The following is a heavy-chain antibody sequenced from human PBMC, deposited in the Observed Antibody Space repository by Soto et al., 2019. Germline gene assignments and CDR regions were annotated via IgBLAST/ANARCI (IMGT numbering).Heavy chain of an antibody. V-gene: IGHV1-18*01. CDR1: GYTFTSYG. D-gene: IGHD6-19*01. CDR3: AGDPVAGSYFDY. CDR2: INAYNGNT. Sequence: QVQLVQSGAEVKKPGASVKVSCKASGYTFTSYGISWVRQAPGQGLEWMGWINAYNGNTNYAQKLQARVTMTTDTSTSTAYMAVRSLRSDDTAVFYCAGDPVAGSYFDYWGQGTLVTVSS. J-gene: IGHJ4*02.